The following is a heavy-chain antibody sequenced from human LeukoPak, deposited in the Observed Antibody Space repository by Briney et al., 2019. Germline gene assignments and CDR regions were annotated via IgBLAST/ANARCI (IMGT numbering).Heavy chain of an antibody. D-gene: IGHD3-22*01. Sequence: KPSETLSLTCAVYGGSFSGYYWSWIRQPPGKGLEWIGEINHSGSTNYNPSLKSRVTISVDTSKNQFSLKLSSVTAADTAVYYCARGHSGPEKIVVVITTNYYFDYWGQGTLVTVSS. J-gene: IGHJ4*02. V-gene: IGHV4-34*01. CDR2: INHSGST. CDR3: ARGHSGPEKIVVVITTNYYFDY. CDR1: GGSFSGYY.